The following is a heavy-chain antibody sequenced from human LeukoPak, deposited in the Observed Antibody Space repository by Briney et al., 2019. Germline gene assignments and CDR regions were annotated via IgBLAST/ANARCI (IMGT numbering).Heavy chain of an antibody. J-gene: IGHJ4*02. D-gene: IGHD6-19*01. CDR3: ARVGYNSGWYEY. CDR2: IWEDGTNI. CDR1: GFTFSIYG. V-gene: IGHV3-33*01. Sequence: PGTSLRLSCAASGFTFSIYGMHWVRQAPGKGLEWVAVIWEDGTNIRYADSVKGRFTISRDNYKDTLYLQMNRLRAEDTAVYYCARVGYNSGWYEYWGQGTLVTVAS.